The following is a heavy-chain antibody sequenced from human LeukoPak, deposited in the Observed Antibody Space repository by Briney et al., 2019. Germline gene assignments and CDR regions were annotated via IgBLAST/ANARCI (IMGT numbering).Heavy chain of an antibody. CDR2: IYYSGST. J-gene: IGHJ6*03. D-gene: IGHD2-15*01. V-gene: IGHV4-39*07. Sequence: SETLSLTCTVSGGSISSSNYYWGWIRQPPGKGLEWIESIYYSGSTNYNPSLKSRVTISVDTSKNQFSLKLSSVTAADTAVYYCARTTEGYCRGRSCYSYYYYMDVWGKGTTVTVSS. CDR1: GGSISSSNYY. CDR3: ARTTEGYCRGRSCYSYYYYMDV.